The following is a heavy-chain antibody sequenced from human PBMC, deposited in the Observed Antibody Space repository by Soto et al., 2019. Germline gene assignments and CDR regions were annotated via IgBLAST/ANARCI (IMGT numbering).Heavy chain of an antibody. CDR2: IWYDGSTK. Sequence: QVQLVESGGGVVQPGRSLRLSCAASGFTFTSYGFHWVRQAPGKGLEWVTVIWYDGSTKYYADSVTGRFTISRDNSENPVYLQMNSLRGEDTAVYYCARDRGSTRLDYWGQGTPVTVSS. D-gene: IGHD3-16*01. CDR3: ARDRGSTRLDY. V-gene: IGHV3-33*01. CDR1: GFTFTSYG. J-gene: IGHJ4*02.